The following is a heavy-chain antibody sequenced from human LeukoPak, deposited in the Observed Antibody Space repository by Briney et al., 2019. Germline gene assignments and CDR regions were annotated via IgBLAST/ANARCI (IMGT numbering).Heavy chain of an antibody. J-gene: IGHJ4*02. CDR2: IYSGGST. Sequence: PSETLSLTCTVSGGSINSYVWSWIRQPPGKGLEWIGYIYSGGSTTYDPSLKSRITISVDTSKNQFSLKLNSLTAADTAVYYCAGERRGGYRFDFWGQGALVTASS. D-gene: IGHD2-15*01. CDR3: AGERRGGYRFDF. V-gene: IGHV4-59*01. CDR1: GGSINSYV.